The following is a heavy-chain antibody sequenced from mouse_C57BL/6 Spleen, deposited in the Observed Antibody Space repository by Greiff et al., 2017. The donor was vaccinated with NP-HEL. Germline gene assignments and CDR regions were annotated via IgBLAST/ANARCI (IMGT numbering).Heavy chain of an antibody. D-gene: IGHD5-5*01. J-gene: IGHJ2*01. Sequence: QVQLKQPGAELVKPGASVKLSCKASGYTFTSYWMHWVKQRPGQGLAWIGMIHPNSGSTNYNEKFKSKATLTVDKSSSTAYMQLSSLTSEDSAVYYCARTGPRSTSYFDYWGQGTTLTVSS. CDR3: ARTGPRSTSYFDY. CDR1: GYTFTSYW. CDR2: IHPNSGST. V-gene: IGHV1-64*01.